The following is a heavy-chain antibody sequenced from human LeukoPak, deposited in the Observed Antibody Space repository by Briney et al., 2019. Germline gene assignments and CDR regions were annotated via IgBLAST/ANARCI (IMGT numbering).Heavy chain of an antibody. CDR2: ISGSGGTP. J-gene: IGHJ4*02. CDR3: AKGGDLITYFDY. CDR1: GFTFSIYS. V-gene: IGHV3-23*01. Sequence: GGSLRLSCAASGFTFSIYSMNWVRQAPGKGLEWVSTISGSGGTPHYADSVKGRFTISRDNSKNTLHLQMNSLRAEDTAVYYCAKGGDLITYFDYWGQGTLVTVSS. D-gene: IGHD3-16*01.